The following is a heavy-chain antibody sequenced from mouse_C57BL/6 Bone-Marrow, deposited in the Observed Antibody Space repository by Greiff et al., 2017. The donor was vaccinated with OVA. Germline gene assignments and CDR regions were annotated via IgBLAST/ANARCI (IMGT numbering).Heavy chain of an antibody. J-gene: IGHJ1*03. CDR3: AREGYYGSSPYWYFDV. V-gene: IGHV1-81*01. Sequence: VQLQQSGAELARPGASVKLSCKASGYTFTSYGISWVKQRTGQGLEWIGEIYPRSGNTYYNEKFKGKATLTADKSSSTAYMELRSLTSEDSAVYFCAREGYYGSSPYWYFDVWGTGTTVTVSS. CDR2: IYPRSGNT. CDR1: GYTFTSYG. D-gene: IGHD1-1*01.